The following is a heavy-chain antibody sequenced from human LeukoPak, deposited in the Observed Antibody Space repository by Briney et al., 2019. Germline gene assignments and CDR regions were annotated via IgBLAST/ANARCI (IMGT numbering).Heavy chain of an antibody. D-gene: IGHD1-26*01. Sequence: SETLSLTCAVYGGSFSGYYWSWIRQPAGKGLEWIGRIYTSGSTNYNPSLKSRVTMSVDTSKNQFSLKLSSVTAADTAVYYCAREGSGSWSFDYWGQGTLVTVSS. CDR2: IYTSGST. CDR1: GGSFSGYY. V-gene: IGHV4-4*07. J-gene: IGHJ4*02. CDR3: AREGSGSWSFDY.